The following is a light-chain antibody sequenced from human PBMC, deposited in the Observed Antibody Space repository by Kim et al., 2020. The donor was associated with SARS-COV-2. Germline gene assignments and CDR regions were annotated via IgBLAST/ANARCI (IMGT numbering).Light chain of an antibody. CDR3: AAWDDSLSGVV. CDR2: SNN. V-gene: IGLV1-47*02. CDR1: SSNIGSNF. Sequence: GKRVTISCAGRSSNIGSNFVYWYQHLPGAAPKLLIYSNNQRPSGVPDRFSGSESGTSASLAISGLRSEDEADYYCAAWDDSLSGVVFGGGTKVTVL. J-gene: IGLJ2*01.